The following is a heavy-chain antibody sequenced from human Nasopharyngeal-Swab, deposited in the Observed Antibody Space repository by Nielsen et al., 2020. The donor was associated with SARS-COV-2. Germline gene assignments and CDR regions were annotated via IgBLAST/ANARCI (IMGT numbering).Heavy chain of an antibody. Sequence: ETRSLTGTVSGGAVRNYYWSWVRQPQGKGLEGIGYIEYSGSTKYNPSLKSRVTISVDTSKNQFSLKLTSVTAADTAVYYCTRVAAFGGGWFSVSQPFDSWGQGTLVTVSS. CDR2: IEYSGST. CDR1: GGAVRNYY. V-gene: IGHV4-59*02. D-gene: IGHD2-15*01. CDR3: TRVAAFGGGWFSVSQPFDS. J-gene: IGHJ4*02.